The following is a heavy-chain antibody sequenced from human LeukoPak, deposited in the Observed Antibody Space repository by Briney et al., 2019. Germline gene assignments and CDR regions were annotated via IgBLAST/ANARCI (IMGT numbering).Heavy chain of an antibody. CDR2: IIPILGIA. V-gene: IGHV1-69*04. D-gene: IGHD2-15*01. CDR1: GGTFSSYA. Sequence: SAKVSCKASGGTFSSYAISWVRQAPGQGLEWMGRIIPILGIANYAQKFQGRVTITADKSTSTAYMELSSLRSEDTAVYYCARGSVASPYYYYGMDVWGQGTTVTVSS. J-gene: IGHJ6*02. CDR3: ARGSVASPYYYYGMDV.